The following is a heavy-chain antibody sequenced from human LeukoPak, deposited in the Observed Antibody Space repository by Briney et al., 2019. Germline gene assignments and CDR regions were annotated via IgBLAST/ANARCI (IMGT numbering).Heavy chain of an antibody. D-gene: IGHD3-22*01. CDR1: GGSISSFY. CDR2: IYTSGST. CDR3: ARFPDSSGYSGGDY. V-gene: IGHV4-4*08. J-gene: IGHJ4*02. Sequence: SETLSLTCTVSGGSISSFYWSWIRQPPGKGLEWIGYIYTSGSTNYNPSLKSRVTMSVDTSKNQFSLKLSSVTAADTAVYYCARFPDSSGYSGGDYWGQGTLVTVSS.